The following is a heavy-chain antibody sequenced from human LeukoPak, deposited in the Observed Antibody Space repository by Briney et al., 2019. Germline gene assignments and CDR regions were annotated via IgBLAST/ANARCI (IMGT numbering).Heavy chain of an antibody. CDR1: GFTFSSYW. J-gene: IGHJ5*02. Sequence: SGGSLRLSCAASGFTFSSYWMSWVRQAPGKGLEWVANIKQDGSEKYYVDSVKGRFTISRDNSKNTLYLQMNSLRAEDTAVYYCAKRGEGVSNTWYMNNWFDPWGQGTLVTVSS. CDR3: AKRGEGVSNTWYMNNWFDP. D-gene: IGHD6-13*01. V-gene: IGHV3-7*01. CDR2: IKQDGSEK.